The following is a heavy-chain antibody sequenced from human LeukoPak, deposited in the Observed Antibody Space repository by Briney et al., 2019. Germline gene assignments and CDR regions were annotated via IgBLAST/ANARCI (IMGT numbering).Heavy chain of an antibody. V-gene: IGHV4-34*01. CDR3: ARGRSGYSYGWFDP. Sequence: SETLSLTCAVYGGSFSGYYWSWIRQPPGKGLEWIGEINHSGSTNYNPSLKSRVTISVDTSKNQFSLKLSSVTAADTAVYYCARGRSGYSYGWFDPWGQGTLVTVSS. CDR1: GGSFSGYY. J-gene: IGHJ5*02. D-gene: IGHD5-18*01. CDR2: INHSGST.